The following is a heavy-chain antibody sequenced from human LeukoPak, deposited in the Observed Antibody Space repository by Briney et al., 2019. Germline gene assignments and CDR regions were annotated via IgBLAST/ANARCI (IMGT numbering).Heavy chain of an antibody. V-gene: IGHV3-23*01. CDR1: GFTFSSYA. CDR2: ISGSGGST. CDR3: ARPLYDILTGYYSGDY. J-gene: IGHJ4*02. D-gene: IGHD3-9*01. Sequence: GGSLRLSCAASGFTFSSYAMSWVRQAPGKGLEWVSAISGSGGSTYYADSVKGRLTISRDNSKNTLYLQMNSLRAEDTAVYYCARPLYDILTGYYSGDYWGQGTLVTVSS.